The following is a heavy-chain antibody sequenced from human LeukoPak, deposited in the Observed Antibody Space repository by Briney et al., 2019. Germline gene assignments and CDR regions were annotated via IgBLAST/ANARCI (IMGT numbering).Heavy chain of an antibody. CDR3: ARDSAACRGCAFDL. V-gene: IGHV3-7*01. D-gene: IGHD3-10*01. CDR2: INQDGGEK. CDR1: GFTFTTYY. Sequence: GGSLRLSCAASGFTFTTYYMSWVRQAPGKGLEWVANINQDGGEKNYVDSVKGRFTISRDNAKNSLFLQMNSLRAEDTAVYYCARDSAACRGCAFDLWGQGTVVTVSS. J-gene: IGHJ3*01.